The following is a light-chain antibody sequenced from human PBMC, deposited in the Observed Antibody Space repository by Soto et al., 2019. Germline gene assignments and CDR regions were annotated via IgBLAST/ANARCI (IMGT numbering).Light chain of an antibody. CDR2: EGS. Sequence: QSALTQPASVSGSPGQSITISCTGTSSDVGSYNLVSWYRQHPGKAPKLMIYEGSKRPSGVSNRFSGFKSGNTASLTISGLQAEDEADYYCCSYVGGSTVVFGGGTKLTVL. CDR3: CSYVGGSTVV. CDR1: SSDVGSYNL. V-gene: IGLV2-23*01. J-gene: IGLJ2*01.